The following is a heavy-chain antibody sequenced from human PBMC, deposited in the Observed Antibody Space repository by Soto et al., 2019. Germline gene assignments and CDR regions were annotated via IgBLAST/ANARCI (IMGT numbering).Heavy chain of an antibody. CDR2: ARNKANSYTT. CDR1: GFTFSDHH. D-gene: IGHD2-8*01. Sequence: EVQLVESGGGLVQPGGSLRLSCAASGFTFSDHHMDWVRQAPGKGLEWVARARNKANSYTTAYAASVKGRFTISRDDSKNSLYLQMNSLRTEDTAVYFCARLMGTGFDLWGQGTLVTVSS. J-gene: IGHJ4*02. CDR3: ARLMGTGFDL. V-gene: IGHV3-72*01.